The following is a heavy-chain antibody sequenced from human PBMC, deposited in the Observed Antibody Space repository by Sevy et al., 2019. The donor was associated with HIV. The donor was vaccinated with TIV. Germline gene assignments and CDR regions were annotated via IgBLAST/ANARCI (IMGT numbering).Heavy chain of an antibody. CDR2: INHSGST. V-gene: IGHV4-34*01. CDR3: ARMSIAARPGSDWFDP. Sequence: SETLSLTCAVYGGSFSGYYWSWIRQPPGKGLEWIGEINHSGSTNYNPSLKSRVTISVDTSKNQFSLKLSSVTAADTAVYYCARMSIAARPGSDWFDPWGQGTLVTVSS. J-gene: IGHJ5*02. CDR1: GGSFSGYY. D-gene: IGHD6-6*01.